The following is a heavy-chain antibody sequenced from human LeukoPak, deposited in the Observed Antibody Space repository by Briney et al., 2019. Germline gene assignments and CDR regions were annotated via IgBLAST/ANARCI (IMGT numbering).Heavy chain of an antibody. CDR1: GFTFRNYG. D-gene: IGHD3-22*01. V-gene: IGHV3-33*01. J-gene: IGHJ4*02. Sequence: PGRSLRLSCAASGFTFRNYGMHWVRQAPGKGLEWVAIIWYDGSNKYYADSVKGRFTISRDNSKNTLYLQMNSPRAEDTAVYYCARRPHYYDSSGYLDYWGQGTLVTVSS. CDR2: IWYDGSNK. CDR3: ARRPHYYDSSGYLDY.